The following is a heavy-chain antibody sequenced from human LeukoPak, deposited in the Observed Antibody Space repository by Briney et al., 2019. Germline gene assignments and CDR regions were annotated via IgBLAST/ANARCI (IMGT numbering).Heavy chain of an antibody. J-gene: IGHJ6*02. CDR2: IYYSGST. CDR3: ARGYQWRPNNYYYYGMDV. CDR1: GGSISSSSYY. D-gene: IGHD6-19*01. Sequence: SETLSLTCTVSGGSISSSSYYWGWIRQPPGKGLEWIGSIYYSGSTYYNPSLKSRVTISVDTSKNQFSLKLSSVTAADTAVYYCARGYQWRPNNYYYYGMDVWGQGTTVTVSS. V-gene: IGHV4-39*01.